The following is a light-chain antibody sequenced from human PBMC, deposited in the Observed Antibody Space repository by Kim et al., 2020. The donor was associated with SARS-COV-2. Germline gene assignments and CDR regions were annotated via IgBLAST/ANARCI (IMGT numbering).Light chain of an antibody. Sequence: DIQMTQSPSSLSASVGDRVTITCRASQSISRYLNWYQQQPGKAPKLLIYAASSLQSGVPSRFSGSGSGTHFTLTISSLQPEDFATYYCQQSSTAPLLTFGGGTKV. V-gene: IGKV1-39*01. CDR2: AAS. CDR3: QQSSTAPLLT. J-gene: IGKJ4*01. CDR1: QSISRY.